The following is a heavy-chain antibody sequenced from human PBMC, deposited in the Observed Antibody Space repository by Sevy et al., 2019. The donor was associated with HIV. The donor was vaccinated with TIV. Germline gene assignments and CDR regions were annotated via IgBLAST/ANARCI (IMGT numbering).Heavy chain of an antibody. CDR1: GFTFNIYG. J-gene: IGHJ4*02. CDR2: IWYDGSRE. Sequence: GGSLRLSCAASGFTFNIYGMHWVRQAPGKGLEWVAIIWYDGSREYYADSVKGRFTISRDNSKNTLYLQMSSLRGDDTAVYYCAKDAYCSSVTCYGGLGHWGQGTLVTVSS. V-gene: IGHV3-33*06. CDR3: AKDAYCSSVTCYGGLGH. D-gene: IGHD2-15*01.